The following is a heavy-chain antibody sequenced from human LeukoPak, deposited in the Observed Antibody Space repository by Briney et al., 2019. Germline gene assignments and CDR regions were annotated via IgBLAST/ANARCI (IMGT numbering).Heavy chain of an antibody. Sequence: SETLALTCTVSGGSITSYFWSWVRQPPGKGLEGIGYISYTGSTNYNPSLKRRVTMSVDTSKKQLSLRLTSVTAADTAVYYSARRDDYNQGIDYWGQGALVTVSS. J-gene: IGHJ4*02. CDR1: GGSITSYF. V-gene: IGHV4-59*01. CDR3: ARRDDYNQGIDY. CDR2: ISYTGST. D-gene: IGHD5-24*01.